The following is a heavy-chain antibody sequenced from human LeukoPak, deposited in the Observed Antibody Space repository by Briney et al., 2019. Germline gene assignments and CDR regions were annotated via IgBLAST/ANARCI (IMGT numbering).Heavy chain of an antibody. CDR2: IYFSGST. D-gene: IGHD6-19*01. CDR3: ATQGYSSGWYMYY. V-gene: IGHV4-59*08. CDR1: GCSISSYY. J-gene: IGHJ4*02. Sequence: SETLSLTCTVSGCSISSYYWSWIRQPPGKGLEWIGYIYFSGSTNYNPSLKSRVTISVDTSKKQFSLKLSSVTAADTAVYYCATQGYSSGWYMYYWGQGTLVTVSS.